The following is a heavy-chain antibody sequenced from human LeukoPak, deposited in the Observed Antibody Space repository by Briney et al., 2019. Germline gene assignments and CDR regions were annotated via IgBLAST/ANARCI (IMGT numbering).Heavy chain of an antibody. CDR2: ISYDGSNK. Sequence: GRSLRLFCAASGFTFSSYGMHWAREAPGKGLEWVAVISYDGSNKYYAGSVKGRFTLSRDNSKNTLYLQMNSLRPEDTAVYYCAIGKYTSTWYLVGGDYWGQGTLVTVSS. CDR3: AIGKYTSTWYLVGGDY. V-gene: IGHV3-30*03. J-gene: IGHJ4*02. D-gene: IGHD6-13*01. CDR1: GFTFSSYG.